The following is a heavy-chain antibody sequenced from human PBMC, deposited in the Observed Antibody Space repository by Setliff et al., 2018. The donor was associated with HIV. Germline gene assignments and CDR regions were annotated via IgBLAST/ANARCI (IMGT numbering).Heavy chain of an antibody. CDR1: GFTFSSYA. V-gene: IGHV3-23*01. Sequence: GGSLRLSCAASGFTFSSYAMTWVRQAPGKGLEWVSAISGSGGATNYADSVKGRFTISGDNSKNTLYLQMNSLRAEDTAVYYCAKDYSSGWFDYWGQGTLVTVSS. J-gene: IGHJ4*02. CDR3: AKDYSSGWFDY. D-gene: IGHD6-19*01. CDR2: ISGSGGAT.